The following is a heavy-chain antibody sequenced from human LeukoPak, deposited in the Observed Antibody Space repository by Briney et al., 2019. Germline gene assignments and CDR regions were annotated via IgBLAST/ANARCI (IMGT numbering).Heavy chain of an antibody. CDR1: GFTFSSYW. D-gene: IGHD3-10*01. Sequence: GGSLRLSCAASGFTFSSYWMSWVRQAPGKGLEWVANIKQDGSEKYYVDSVKGRFTISRDNAKNSLYLQMNSLRAEDTAVYYCARPSYITMVRGFGEYYFDYWDQGTLVTVSS. V-gene: IGHV3-7*01. J-gene: IGHJ4*02. CDR3: ARPSYITMVRGFGEYYFDY. CDR2: IKQDGSEK.